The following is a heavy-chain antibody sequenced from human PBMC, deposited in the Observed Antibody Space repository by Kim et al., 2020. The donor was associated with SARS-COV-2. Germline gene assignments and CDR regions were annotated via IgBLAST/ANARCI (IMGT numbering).Heavy chain of an antibody. CDR2: IFLGDSDT. Sequence: ESLKISCKVSGSRFTNYWIGWVRQMPGKGLEWMGVIFLGDSDTRYSPSFQGQVTISADKSIFTAYLQWSSLKASDTAMYYCARVSSSFKDPFDPWGQGTLVTVSS. J-gene: IGHJ5*02. V-gene: IGHV5-51*01. CDR3: ARVSSSFKDPFDP. CDR1: GSRFTNYW.